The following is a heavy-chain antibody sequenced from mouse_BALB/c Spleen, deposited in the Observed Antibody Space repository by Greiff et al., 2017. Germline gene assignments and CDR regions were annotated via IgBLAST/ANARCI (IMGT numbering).Heavy chain of an antibody. CDR3: TRGGSSPMDD. CDR2: IYPSDSYT. D-gene: IGHD1-1*01. V-gene: IGHV1-69*02. J-gene: IGHJ4*01. CDR1: GYTFTSYW. Sequence: QVQLQQPGAELVRPGASVKLSCKASGYTFTSYWINWVKQRPGQGLEWIGNIYPSDSYTNYNQKFKDKATLTVDKSSSTAYMQLTSPTSEDSAVYYCTRGGSSPMDDWGQGTSVTVAS.